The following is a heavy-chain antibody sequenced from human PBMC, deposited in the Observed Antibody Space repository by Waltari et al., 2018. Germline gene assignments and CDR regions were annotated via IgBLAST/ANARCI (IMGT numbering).Heavy chain of an antibody. CDR1: GYTFTSYY. D-gene: IGHD5-12*01. J-gene: IGHJ4*02. V-gene: IGHV1-46*01. Sequence: QVQLVQSGAEVKKPVASVKVSCKASGYTFTSYYMHCVRQAPGQGLEWMGIINPSGGSTSYAQKFQGRVTMTRDTSTSTVYMELISLRAEDTAVYYVATGRPVIGVDTIRGYYFDYWGQGTLVTVSS. CDR2: INPSGGST. CDR3: ATGRPVIGVDTIRGYYFDY.